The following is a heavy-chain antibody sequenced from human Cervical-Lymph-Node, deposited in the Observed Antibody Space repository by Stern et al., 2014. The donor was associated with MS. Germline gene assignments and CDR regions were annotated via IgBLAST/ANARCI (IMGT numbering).Heavy chain of an antibody. CDR1: GFSFSRYA. J-gene: IGHJ4*02. D-gene: IGHD6-13*01. CDR2: IWYDGSNP. CDR3: ASAYSSSHYYFDY. V-gene: IGHV3-33*01. Sequence: QLVESRGGVVQPGRSLRLSCAASGFSFSRYAMHWVRQAPGKGLEWVALIWYDGSNPYYADSVTGRFTISRDNFKNTLYLQMNSLRAEDTAVYYCASAYSSSHYYFDYWGQGTLVTVSS.